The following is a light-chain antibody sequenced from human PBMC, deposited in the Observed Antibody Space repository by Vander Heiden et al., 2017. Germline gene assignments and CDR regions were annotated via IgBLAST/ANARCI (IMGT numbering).Light chain of an antibody. Sequence: DIQMTQSPSSLSASVGDRVTITCRASQSISSYLNWYQQKPGKAPKLLIYAASSLQSGVPSRFSGSGSGTDFTLTISSLQPEDFATYYCQQSYNTPPTFGYGTKVEIK. V-gene: IGKV1-39*01. J-gene: IGKJ1*01. CDR3: QQSYNTPPT. CDR1: QSISSY. CDR2: AAS.